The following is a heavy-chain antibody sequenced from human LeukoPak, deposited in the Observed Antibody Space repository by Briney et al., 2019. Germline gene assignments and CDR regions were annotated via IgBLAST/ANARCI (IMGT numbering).Heavy chain of an antibody. D-gene: IGHD6-13*01. CDR2: ISSSGGNT. CDR3: AKGLRGPAAGTDYFDY. J-gene: IGHJ4*02. V-gene: IGHV3-23*01. CDR1: GFTFGSYG. Sequence: GGSLRLSCAASGFTFGSYGISWVRQAPGKGLDWVSTISSSGGNTYYADSVKGRFTISRGKSMNTLYLQMNSLRDEDTAVYYCAKGLRGPAAGTDYFDYWGQGTLVTVSS.